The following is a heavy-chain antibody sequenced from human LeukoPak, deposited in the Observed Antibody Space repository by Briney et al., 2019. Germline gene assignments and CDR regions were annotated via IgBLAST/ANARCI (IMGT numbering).Heavy chain of an antibody. Sequence: SVKVSCKASGGTFSSYAISWVRQAPGQGLEWVGGIIPIFGTANYAQKFQGRVTITADKSTSTAYMELSSLRSEDTAVYYCARAAVAGTWSMRSYYYYMDVWGKGTTVTVSS. CDR1: GGTFSSYA. D-gene: IGHD6-19*01. CDR2: IIPIFGTA. CDR3: ARAAVAGTWSMRSYYYYMDV. J-gene: IGHJ6*03. V-gene: IGHV1-69*06.